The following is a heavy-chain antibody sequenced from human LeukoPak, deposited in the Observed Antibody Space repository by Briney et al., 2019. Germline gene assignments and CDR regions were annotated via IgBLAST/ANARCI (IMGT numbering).Heavy chain of an antibody. CDR1: GFTFGNYW. D-gene: IGHD1-1*01. J-gene: IGHJ4*02. CDR3: VRDDSRYSESPDY. Sequence: PGGSLRLSCAASGFTFGNYWMSWVRQASGKGLEWVAIIKQDGTETYYVDSVEGRFTISRDNAKNSLFLQMNSLRAEDTAVYYCVRDDSRYSESPDYWGQGTLVTVSS. CDR2: IKQDGTET. V-gene: IGHV3-7*01.